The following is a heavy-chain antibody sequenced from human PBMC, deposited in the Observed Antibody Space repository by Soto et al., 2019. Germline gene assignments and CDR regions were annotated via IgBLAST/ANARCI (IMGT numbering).Heavy chain of an antibody. CDR3: AREGEHDYGDCIDY. V-gene: IGHV3-33*01. D-gene: IGHD4-17*01. CDR2: IWYDGSNK. CDR1: GFTFSSYG. Sequence: GGSLRLSCAASGFTFSSYGMHWVRQAPGKGLEWVAVIWYDGSNKYYADSVKGRFTISRDNSKNTLYLQMNSLRAEDTAVYYWAREGEHDYGDCIDYWGQGTLVTVSS. J-gene: IGHJ4*02.